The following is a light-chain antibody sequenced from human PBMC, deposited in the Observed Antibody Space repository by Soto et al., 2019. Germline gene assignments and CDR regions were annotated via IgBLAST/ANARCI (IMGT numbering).Light chain of an antibody. Sequence: EIVLTQSPGTLSLSPGERATLSCRASQSVSSSYLAWYQQKPGQAPRLLIYGASSRATGIPAGFSGSGSGTDFTLTISRLEPEDFAEYYCQQYGRSPGTFGQGTKVEIK. CDR1: QSVSSSY. CDR3: QQYGRSPGT. J-gene: IGKJ1*01. V-gene: IGKV3-20*01. CDR2: GAS.